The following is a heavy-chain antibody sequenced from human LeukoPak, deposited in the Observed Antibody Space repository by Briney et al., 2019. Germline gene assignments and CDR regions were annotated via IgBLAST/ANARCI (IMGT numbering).Heavy chain of an antibody. CDR1: GDSLTNNY. V-gene: IGHV4-4*07. J-gene: IGHJ4*02. CDR2: IYTSGST. D-gene: IGHD3-10*01. Sequence: SETLSLTCTVSGDSLTNNYWGWTRQPAGKGLEWIGRIYTSGSTNYNPSLKSRVTMSVDTSKNQFSLKLSSVTAADTAVYYCGGGVRRVIVLWGQGTLVTVSS. CDR3: GGGVRRVIVL.